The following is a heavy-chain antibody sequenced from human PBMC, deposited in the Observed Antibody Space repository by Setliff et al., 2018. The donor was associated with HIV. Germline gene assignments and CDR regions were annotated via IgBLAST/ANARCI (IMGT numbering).Heavy chain of an antibody. V-gene: IGHV3-7*01. Sequence: PGGSLRLSCAASGFTFTNAWMSWVRQAPGKGLEWVASIKQDGNEKYYVDSVKGRFTISRDNSKNTLYLQMGSLRAEDMAVYYCARELQLWTKENAFDIWGQGTMVTVSS. D-gene: IGHD5-18*01. CDR1: GFTFTNAW. CDR2: IKQDGNEK. J-gene: IGHJ3*02. CDR3: ARELQLWTKENAFDI.